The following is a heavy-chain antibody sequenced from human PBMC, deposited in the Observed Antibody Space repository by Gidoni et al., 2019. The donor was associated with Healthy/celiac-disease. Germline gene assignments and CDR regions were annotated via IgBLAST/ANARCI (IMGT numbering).Heavy chain of an antibody. V-gene: IGHV4-61*02. CDR2: IYTSGST. CDR3: AREYHEDIVVVVAATTGGWFDP. J-gene: IGHJ5*02. D-gene: IGHD2-15*01. Sequence: QVQLQESGPGLVKPSQTLSLTCTVSGGSISSGSYYWSWIRQPAGKGLEWIGRIYTSGSTNYNPSLKSRVTISVDTSKNQFSLKLSSVTAADTAVYYCAREYHEDIVVVVAATTGGWFDPWGQGTLVTVSS. CDR1: GGSISSGSYY.